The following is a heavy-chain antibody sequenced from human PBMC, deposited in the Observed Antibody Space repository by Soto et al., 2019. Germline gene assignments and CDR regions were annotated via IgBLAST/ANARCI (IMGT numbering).Heavy chain of an antibody. D-gene: IGHD3-3*01. CDR3: ARIRFLEGYYYMDV. CDR1: GFSLSTSGMC. V-gene: IGHV2-70*11. CDR2: IDWDDDK. Sequence: SGPTLVNPTQTLTLTCTFSGFSLSTSGMCVSWIRQPPGKALEWLARIDWDDDKYYSTSLKTRLTISKDTSKNQVVLTMTNMDPVDTATYYCARIRFLEGYYYMDVWGKGTTVTVSS. J-gene: IGHJ6*03.